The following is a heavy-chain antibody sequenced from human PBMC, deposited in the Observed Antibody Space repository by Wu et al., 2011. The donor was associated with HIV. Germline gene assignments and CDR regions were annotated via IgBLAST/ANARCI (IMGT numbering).Heavy chain of an antibody. CDR1: GGTFSSHP. V-gene: IGHV1-69*14. J-gene: IGHJ4*02. CDR3: ARLNSGYEGERLDY. Sequence: QVQLVQSGAEVKKPGSSVKVSCRASGGTFSSHPISWVRQAPGQGLEWMGRIIPLFGTANYAQNFQDRVKFTADKSTNTAYMELSSLRSEDTAVFYXARLNSGYEGERLDYWGQGTRVTVSS. D-gene: IGHD3-22*01. CDR2: IIPLFGTA.